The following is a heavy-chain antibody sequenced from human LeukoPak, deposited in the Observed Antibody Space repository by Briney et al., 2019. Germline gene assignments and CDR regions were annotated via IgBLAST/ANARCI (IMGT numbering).Heavy chain of an antibody. J-gene: IGHJ4*02. D-gene: IGHD5-12*01. V-gene: IGHV3-30*18. CDR3: AKLDIVAYFFDY. CDR2: ISYDGSNK. Sequence: PGGSLRLSCAASGFTFSGYGMHWVRQAPGKGLEWVAVISYDGSNKYYADSVKGRFTISRDNSKNALYLQMNSLRAEDTAVYYCAKLDIVAYFFDYWGQGTLVTVSS. CDR1: GFTFSGYG.